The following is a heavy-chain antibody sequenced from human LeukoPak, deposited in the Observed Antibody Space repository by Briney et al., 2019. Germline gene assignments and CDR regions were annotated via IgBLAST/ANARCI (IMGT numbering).Heavy chain of an antibody. CDR3: ARESGKFDY. J-gene: IGHJ4*02. Sequence: GGSLRLSCVASGLPISDFAMHWVRQAPGKGLEWVSLISGDGVSTFYADSVKGRFSISRDNSKNSLSLEMNSLRTEDTAMYYCARESGKFDYWGQGTLVAVSS. CDR2: ISGDGVST. CDR1: GLPISDFA. V-gene: IGHV3-43*02.